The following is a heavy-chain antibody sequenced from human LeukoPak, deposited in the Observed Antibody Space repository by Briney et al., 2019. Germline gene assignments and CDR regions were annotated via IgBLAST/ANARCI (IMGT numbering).Heavy chain of an antibody. Sequence: SETLSLTCAVYGGSFSGYYWNWIRQPPGKGLEWIGEINHSGSTNYISSLKSRVTISVDTSKNQFSLKLSSVTAADTAVYYCARGLRGDKFDYWGQGTLVTVSS. CDR2: INHSGST. J-gene: IGHJ4*02. CDR3: ARGLRGDKFDY. V-gene: IGHV4-34*01. D-gene: IGHD3-10*01. CDR1: GGSFSGYY.